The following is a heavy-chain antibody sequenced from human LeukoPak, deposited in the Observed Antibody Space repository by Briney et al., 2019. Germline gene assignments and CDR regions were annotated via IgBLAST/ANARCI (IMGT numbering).Heavy chain of an antibody. J-gene: IGHJ6*03. D-gene: IGHD2-2*01. CDR3: AKNPPPYCSSTSCFYYYYMDV. Sequence: GGSLRLSCAASGFTFSNNAMSWVRQAPGKGLEWVSAISGSGGSTYYADSVKGRFTISRDNSKNTLYLQMNSLRAEDTAVYYCAKNPPPYCSSTSCFYYYYMDVWGKGTTVTVSS. CDR1: GFTFSNNA. V-gene: IGHV3-23*01. CDR2: ISGSGGST.